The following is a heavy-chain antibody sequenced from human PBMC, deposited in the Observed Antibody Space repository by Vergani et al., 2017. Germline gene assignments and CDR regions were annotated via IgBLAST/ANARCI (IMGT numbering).Heavy chain of an antibody. V-gene: IGHV4-38-2*01. CDR1: GYSISSGYY. Sequence: QVQLQESGPGLVKPSETLSLTCAVSGYSISSGYYWGWIRQPPGKGLEWIGSIYHSGSTYYNPSLKSRVTISVDTSKNQFSLKLSSVTAADTAVYYCARGSGYQLLGNFDYWGQGTLVTVSS. CDR3: ARGSGYQLLGNFDY. J-gene: IGHJ4*02. D-gene: IGHD2-2*01. CDR2: IYHSGST.